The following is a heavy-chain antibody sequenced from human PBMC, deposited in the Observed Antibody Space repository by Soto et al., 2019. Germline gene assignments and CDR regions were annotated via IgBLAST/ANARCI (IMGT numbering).Heavy chain of an antibody. CDR3: ERDSCGGMLDF. CDR2: IFFSGDT. D-gene: IGHD2-15*01. Sequence: SETLSLTCTVSGGSVLSGAHYWTWIRQRPGKGLEWIGKIFFSGDTHYNPALKSRLFFSIDTANNQFSLKLTSVTPADTAIYYCERDSCGGMLDFWGPGSLGTVSS. J-gene: IGHJ4*02. V-gene: IGHV4-31*03. CDR1: GGSVLSGAHY.